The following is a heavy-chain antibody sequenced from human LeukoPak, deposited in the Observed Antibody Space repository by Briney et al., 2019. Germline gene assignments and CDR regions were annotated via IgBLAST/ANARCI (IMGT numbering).Heavy chain of an antibody. V-gene: IGHV4-39*01. Sequence: PSETLSLTCTVSGGSISSSSYYWGWIRQPPGKGLEWIGSIYYSGSTYYNPSLKSRVTISVDTSKNQFSLKLSSVTAADTAVYYCARQGNIVVVPAAMPKGWFDPWGQGTLVTVSS. CDR1: GGSISSSSYY. CDR2: IYYSGST. J-gene: IGHJ5*02. CDR3: ARQGNIVVVPAAMPKGWFDP. D-gene: IGHD2-2*01.